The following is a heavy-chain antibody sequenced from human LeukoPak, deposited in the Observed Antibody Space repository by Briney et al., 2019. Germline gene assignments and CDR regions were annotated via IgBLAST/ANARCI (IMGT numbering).Heavy chain of an antibody. CDR1: GLTFSSYS. Sequence: AGSLRLTCAASGLTFSSYSMNWVLQAPGKGLEWVSSISSSSSYIYYADSVKGRFTISRDNAKNSLYLQMNSLRAEDTAVYYCARDGQWVLNFDYWGQGTMVTVSS. J-gene: IGHJ4*02. CDR2: ISSSSSYI. CDR3: ARDGQWVLNFDY. D-gene: IGHD1-26*01. V-gene: IGHV3-21*01.